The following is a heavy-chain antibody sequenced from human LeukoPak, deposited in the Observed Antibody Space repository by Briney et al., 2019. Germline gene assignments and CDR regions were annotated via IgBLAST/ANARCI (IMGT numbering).Heavy chain of an antibody. D-gene: IGHD3-10*01. Sequence: SETLSLTCTVSGGSISSGGYYWSWIRQHPRKGLEWIGYIYYSGSTYYNPSLKSRVTISVDTSKNQFSLKLSSVTAADTAVYYCARGHHAYYYGSGSTRNWFDPWGQGTLVTVSS. CDR3: ARGHHAYYYGSGSTRNWFDP. CDR1: GGSISSGGYY. J-gene: IGHJ5*02. CDR2: IYYSGST. V-gene: IGHV4-31*03.